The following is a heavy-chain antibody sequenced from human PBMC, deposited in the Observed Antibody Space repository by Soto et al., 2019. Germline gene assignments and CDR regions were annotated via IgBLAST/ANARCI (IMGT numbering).Heavy chain of an antibody. J-gene: IGHJ4*02. D-gene: IGHD6-13*01. CDR3: ARGFSAGKGSPSDF. V-gene: IGHV3-23*01. Sequence: EMQLLESGGGLVQPGGSLRLSCAASGFTFSSFAMSWVRQAPGKGLDWVSAISGSGGSTYSADSVKGRFTISRDNSKNTLYLQMSSLRAEDTAVYYSARGFSAGKGSPSDFWGQGSLVTVSS. CDR1: GFTFSSFA. CDR2: ISGSGGST.